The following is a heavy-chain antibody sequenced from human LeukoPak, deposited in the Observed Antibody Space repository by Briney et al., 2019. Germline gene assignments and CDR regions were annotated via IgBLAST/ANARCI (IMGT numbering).Heavy chain of an antibody. Sequence: PGGSLRLSCAASGFTFSSSEMNWVRQAPGKGLEWVSYISGSGTSIYHAEYVKGRFTISRDNAKNSLYLQMNSLRAEDTAVYYCVRDRASSGWYFWGQGTLVTVSS. D-gene: IGHD6-19*01. CDR2: ISGSGTSI. J-gene: IGHJ4*02. CDR1: GFTFSSSE. CDR3: VRDRASSGWYF. V-gene: IGHV3-48*03.